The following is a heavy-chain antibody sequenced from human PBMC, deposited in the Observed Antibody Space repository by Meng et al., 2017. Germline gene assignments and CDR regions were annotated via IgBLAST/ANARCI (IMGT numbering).Heavy chain of an antibody. CDR2: IIPIFGTA. J-gene: IGHJ5*02. D-gene: IGHD3-10*01. CDR3: ASLTGWFDP. CDR1: GGTFSTYA. Sequence: VQLATVGAGVKKPVTSVKDSCKASGGTFSTYAISWVRQAPGPGLEWMGAIIPIFGTANYAQKFLGRVTITADKSTSTAYMELGSLRSEDTAVYNCASLTGWFDPWGQGTLVTVSS. V-gene: IGHV1-69*06.